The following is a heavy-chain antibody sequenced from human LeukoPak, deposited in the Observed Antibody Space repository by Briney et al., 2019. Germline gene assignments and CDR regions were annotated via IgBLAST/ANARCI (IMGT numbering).Heavy chain of an antibody. CDR3: ARTPSNWFDP. CDR2: ISYSGTT. CDR1: GGSISSARYY. V-gene: IGHV4-39*01. J-gene: IGHJ5*02. Sequence: PSETLSLTRTVSGGSISSARYYWGWFRQPPGKGPEWIGSISYSGTTYYNPSLRSRVTISADTSENQFSLRLSSVTAADTAVYYCARTPSNWFDPWGQGTLVTVSS.